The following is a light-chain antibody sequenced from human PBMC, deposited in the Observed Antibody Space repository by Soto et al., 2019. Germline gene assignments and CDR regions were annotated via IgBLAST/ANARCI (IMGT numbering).Light chain of an antibody. CDR1: SSNIGSNT. CDR2: SNN. Sequence: QSVLTQPPSASGTPGQRVTISCSGSSSNIGSNTVNWYQQLPGTAPKLLIYSNNQRPSGVPDRFSGSKSGTSASLAISGLQSEDDADYYCAAWDDSLNGFDVFGTGTKLTVL. V-gene: IGLV1-44*01. J-gene: IGLJ1*01. CDR3: AAWDDSLNGFDV.